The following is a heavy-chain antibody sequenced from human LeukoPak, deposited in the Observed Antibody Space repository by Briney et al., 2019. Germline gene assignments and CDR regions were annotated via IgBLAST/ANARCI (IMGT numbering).Heavy chain of an antibody. CDR1: GGSFSGYY. CDR2: INHSGGT. CDR3: ARGSRRQIAVADKRGYYFDY. J-gene: IGHJ4*02. D-gene: IGHD6-19*01. V-gene: IGHV4-34*01. Sequence: PSETLSLTCAVYGGSFSGYYWSWIRQPPGKGLEWIGEINHSGGTNYNPSLKSRVTISVDTSKNQFSLKLSSVTAADTAVYYCARGSRRQIAVADKRGYYFDYWGQGTLVTVSS.